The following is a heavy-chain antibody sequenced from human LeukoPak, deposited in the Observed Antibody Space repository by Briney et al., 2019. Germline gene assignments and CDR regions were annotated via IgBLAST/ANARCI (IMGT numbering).Heavy chain of an antibody. J-gene: IGHJ4*02. V-gene: IGHV4-39*02. CDR2: IYYSGST. CDR1: GDSTSSDRYY. Sequence: SETLSLTCTVSGDSTSSDRYYGGWVRQPPGKGLEWIGDIYYSGSTYYNPSLKSRVTMSVDTSKNQFFLKLNSVTAADTAVYYCARGRPYSGGYHLDYWGQGTLVTVSA. D-gene: IGHD1-26*01. CDR3: ARGRPYSGGYHLDY.